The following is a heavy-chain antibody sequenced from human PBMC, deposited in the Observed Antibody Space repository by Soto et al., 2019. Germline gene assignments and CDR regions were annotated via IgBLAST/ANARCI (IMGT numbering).Heavy chain of an antibody. D-gene: IGHD2-21*01. CDR1: GYTFTSYY. V-gene: IGHV1-46*01. CDR2: INPSGGSA. Sequence: ASVKVSCKASGYTFTSYYMHWVRQAPGQGLEWMGIINPSGGSASYAQKFQGRVTMTRDTSTSTVYMELSSLRSEDTAVYYCARDRENIVGVPKKPTYVFDIGGQG. J-gene: IGHJ3*02. CDR3: ARDRENIVGVPKKPTYVFDI.